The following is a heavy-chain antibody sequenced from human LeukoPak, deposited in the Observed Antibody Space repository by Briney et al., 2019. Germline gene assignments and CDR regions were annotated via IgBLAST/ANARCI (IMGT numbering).Heavy chain of an antibody. D-gene: IGHD6-19*01. Sequence: GGSLRLSCAASVFTFTYYWMSWVRQAPGKGLEWVANINQDDTQKYYVDSVKGRFAISKDNAKNSLYLQMNSLRVEDTAVYYCAKVGRSGWPLDNWGQGTLVTVSS. V-gene: IGHV3-7*01. J-gene: IGHJ4*02. CDR3: AKVGRSGWPLDN. CDR1: VFTFTYYW. CDR2: INQDDTQK.